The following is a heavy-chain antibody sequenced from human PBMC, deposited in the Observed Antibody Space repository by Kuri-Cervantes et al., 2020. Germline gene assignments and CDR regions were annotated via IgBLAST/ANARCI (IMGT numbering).Heavy chain of an antibody. CDR3: ATGGIRSSWFVDY. Sequence: GGSLRLSCKASGYTFSDYDITWVRQATGQGLEWMGWMNPRSGNTGYDRRFQGRVTMTRNTSISTAYMELSSLRSEDTAVYYCATGGIRSSWFVDYWGQGTLVTVSS. CDR2: MNPRSGNT. CDR1: GYTFSDYD. D-gene: IGHD6-13*01. V-gene: IGHV1-8*01. J-gene: IGHJ4*02.